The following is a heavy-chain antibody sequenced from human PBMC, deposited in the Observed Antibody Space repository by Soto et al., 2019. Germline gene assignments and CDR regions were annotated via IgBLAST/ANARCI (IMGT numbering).Heavy chain of an antibody. Sequence: PGGSLILSCAASGFTFSSYAMSWVRQAPGKGLEWVSAISGSGGSTYYADSVKGRFTISRDNSKNTLYLQMNSLRAEDTAVYYCARCIAAAPGNYYYYYGMDVWGQGTTVTVSS. CDR2: ISGSGGST. CDR3: ARCIAAAPGNYYYYYGMDV. J-gene: IGHJ6*02. CDR1: GFTFSSYA. V-gene: IGHV3-23*01. D-gene: IGHD6-13*01.